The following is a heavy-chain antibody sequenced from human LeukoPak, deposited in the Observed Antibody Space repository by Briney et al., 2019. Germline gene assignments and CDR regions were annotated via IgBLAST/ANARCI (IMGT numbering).Heavy chain of an antibody. CDR1: GSSFTSYW. CDR3: ARHYGSRSIAFDI. V-gene: IGHV5-51*01. J-gene: IGHJ3*02. Sequence: GESLKISCKGSGSSFTSYWIGWVRQMPGKGLEWMGIIYPGNSDTRYSPSFQGQVTISADESISTAYLQWISLKASDTAMYYCARHYGSRSIAFDIWGQGTMVTVSS. CDR2: IYPGNSDT. D-gene: IGHD3-10*01.